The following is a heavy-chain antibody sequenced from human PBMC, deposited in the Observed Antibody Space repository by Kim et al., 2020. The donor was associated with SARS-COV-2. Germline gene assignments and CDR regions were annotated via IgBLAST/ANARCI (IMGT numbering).Heavy chain of an antibody. D-gene: IGHD4-17*01. Sequence: SETLSLTCTVSGGSISSSSYYWGWIRQPPGKGLEWIGSIYYSGSTYYNPSLKSRVTISVDTSKNQFSLKLSSVTAADTAVYYCARHPDYGDAIVVPHYFDYWGQGTLVTVSS. CDR1: GGSISSSSYY. V-gene: IGHV4-39*01. CDR2: IYYSGST. J-gene: IGHJ4*02. CDR3: ARHPDYGDAIVVPHYFDY.